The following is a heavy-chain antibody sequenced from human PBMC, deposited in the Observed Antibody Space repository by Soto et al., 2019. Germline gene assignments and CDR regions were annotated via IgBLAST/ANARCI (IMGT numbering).Heavy chain of an antibody. Sequence: SETLSLTCTVSGGSISSYYWSWIRQPPGKGLEWIGYFYYSGSTNYNPSLKSRVTISVDTSKNQFSLKLSSVTAADTAVYYCARHRSTYYDFWSGLHNYYYYYMDVWGKGTTVTVSS. CDR3: ARHRSTYYDFWSGLHNYYYYYMDV. V-gene: IGHV4-59*08. CDR1: GGSISSYY. CDR2: FYYSGST. D-gene: IGHD3-3*01. J-gene: IGHJ6*03.